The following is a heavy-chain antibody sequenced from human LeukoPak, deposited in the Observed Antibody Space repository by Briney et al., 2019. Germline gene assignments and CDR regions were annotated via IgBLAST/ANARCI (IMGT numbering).Heavy chain of an antibody. Sequence: GGSLKLSCAASGFTFSSYAMSWVRQAPGKGLEWVSAISGSGGSTYYADSVKGRFTISRDNSKNTLYLQMNSLRAEDTAVYYCAKAASLGALRFLEWLSHFDYWGQGTLVTVSS. V-gene: IGHV3-23*01. CDR3: AKAASLGALRFLEWLSHFDY. J-gene: IGHJ4*02. CDR1: GFTFSSYA. D-gene: IGHD3-3*01. CDR2: ISGSGGST.